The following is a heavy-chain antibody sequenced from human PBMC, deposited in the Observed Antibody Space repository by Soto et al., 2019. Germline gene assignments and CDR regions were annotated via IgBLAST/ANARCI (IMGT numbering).Heavy chain of an antibody. D-gene: IGHD5-18*01. V-gene: IGHV3-23*01. CDR1: GFTFSSYA. Sequence: HPGGSLRLSCAASGFTFSSYAMSWVRQAPGKGLEWVSGISGSGGSTYYADSVKGRFTISRDNSKNTLYLQMNSLRAEDAAVYYCAKDSGYSYGYDYFDYWGQGTLVTVSS. CDR2: ISGSGGST. J-gene: IGHJ4*02. CDR3: AKDSGYSYGYDYFDY.